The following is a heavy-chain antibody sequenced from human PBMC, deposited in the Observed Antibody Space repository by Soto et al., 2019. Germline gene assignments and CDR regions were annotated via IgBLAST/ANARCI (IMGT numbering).Heavy chain of an antibody. CDR1: GGTFSSYA. Sequence: SVKVSCKASGGTFSSYAISWVRQAPGQGLEWMGGIIPIFGTANYAQKFQGRVTITADESTSTAYMELSSLRSEDTAVYYCARDRLSSSWGPNYYYYGMDVWGQGTTVTVSS. CDR3: ARDRLSSSWGPNYYYYGMDV. CDR2: IIPIFGTA. D-gene: IGHD6-13*01. V-gene: IGHV1-69*13. J-gene: IGHJ6*02.